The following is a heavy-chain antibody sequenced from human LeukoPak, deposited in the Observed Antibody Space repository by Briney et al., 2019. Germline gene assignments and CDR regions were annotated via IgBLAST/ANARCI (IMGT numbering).Heavy chain of an antibody. CDR2: INPNSGGT. Sequence: ASVKVSCKASGYTFTGYYMHWVRQAPGQGLEWMGWINPNSGGTNYAQKFQGRVTMTGDTSISTAYMELSRLRSDDTAVYYCARVDYGSGSPSAYPDYWGQGTLVTVSS. D-gene: IGHD3-10*01. J-gene: IGHJ4*02. V-gene: IGHV1-2*02. CDR1: GYTFTGYY. CDR3: ARVDYGSGSPSAYPDY.